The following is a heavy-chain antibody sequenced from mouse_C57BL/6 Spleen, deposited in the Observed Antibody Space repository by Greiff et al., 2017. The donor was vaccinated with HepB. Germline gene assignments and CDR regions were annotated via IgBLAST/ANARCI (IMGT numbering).Heavy chain of an antibody. Sequence: VQLKESGPELVKPGASVKISCKASGYSFTGYYMNWVKQSPEKSLEWIGEINPSTGGTTYNQKFKAKATLTVDKSSSTAYMKLKSLTSEDSAVYYCARTPYDYHYFDYWGQGTTLTVSS. CDR1: GYSFTGYY. V-gene: IGHV1-42*01. CDR3: ARTPYDYHYFDY. CDR2: INPSTGGT. D-gene: IGHD2-4*01. J-gene: IGHJ2*01.